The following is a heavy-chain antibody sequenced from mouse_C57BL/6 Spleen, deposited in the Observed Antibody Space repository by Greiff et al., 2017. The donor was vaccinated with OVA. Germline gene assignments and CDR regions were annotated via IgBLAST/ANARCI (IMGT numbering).Heavy chain of an antibody. CDR1: GFTFSSYA. CDR3: ARDGTSTVVASYYFDY. D-gene: IGHD1-1*01. Sequence: EVKLMESGGGLVKPGGSLKLSCAASGFTFSSYAMSWVRQTPEKRLEWVATISDGGSYTYYPDNVKGRFTISRDNAKNNLYLQMSHLKSEDTAMYYCARDGTSTVVASYYFDYWGQGTTLTVSS. J-gene: IGHJ2*01. CDR2: ISDGGSYT. V-gene: IGHV5-4*01.